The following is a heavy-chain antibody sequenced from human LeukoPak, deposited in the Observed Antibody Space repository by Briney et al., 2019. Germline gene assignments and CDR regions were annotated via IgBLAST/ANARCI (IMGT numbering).Heavy chain of an antibody. Sequence: GASVKVSCKTSGYTFTGYYMHWVRQAPGQGLEWMGWINPKSGGTSYPQKFQGRVSMTRDTSISTAYMELSRLRSDDTAVYYCVPSNNFHYFDYWGQGTLVTVSS. CDR2: INPKSGGT. D-gene: IGHD1-1*01. J-gene: IGHJ4*02. CDR3: VPSNNFHYFDY. CDR1: GYTFTGYY. V-gene: IGHV1-2*02.